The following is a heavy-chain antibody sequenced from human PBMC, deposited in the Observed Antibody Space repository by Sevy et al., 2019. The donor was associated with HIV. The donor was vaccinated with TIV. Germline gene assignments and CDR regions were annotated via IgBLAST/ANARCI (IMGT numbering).Heavy chain of an antibody. CDR2: ISYDGSNK. J-gene: IGHJ6*02. CDR3: ARDGDYRAGWTIKTYYYYGMDV. Sequence: GGSLRLSCAASGFTFSSYAMHWVRQAPGKGLEWVAVISYDGSNKYYADSVKGRFTISRDNSKNTLYLQMNSLRAEDTAVYYCARDGDYRAGWTIKTYYYYGMDVWGQGTTVTVSS. CDR1: GFTFSSYA. D-gene: IGHD4-17*01. V-gene: IGHV3-30*04.